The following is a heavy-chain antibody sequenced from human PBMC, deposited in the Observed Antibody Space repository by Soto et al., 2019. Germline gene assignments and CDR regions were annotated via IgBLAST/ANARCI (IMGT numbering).Heavy chain of an antibody. V-gene: IGHV1-18*04. CDR1: GYTFVSYG. CDR3: ARDQNFFDSSGYYDH. Sequence: QIQLVQSAAEVKKPGASVKVSCKTSGYTFVSYGISWVRQAPGQGLEWMGWISPYNGNTNFAQRFRGRVTLTTDTSTDIVYMDLGSLKSDDTAVYYCARDQNFFDSSGYYDHWGQGTLNNVSS. D-gene: IGHD3-22*01. CDR2: ISPYNGNT. J-gene: IGHJ5*02.